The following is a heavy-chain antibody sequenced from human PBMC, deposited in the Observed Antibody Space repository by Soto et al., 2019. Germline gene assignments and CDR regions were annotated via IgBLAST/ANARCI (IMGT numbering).Heavy chain of an antibody. CDR2: ISGSGGSP. J-gene: IGHJ4*02. V-gene: IGHV3-23*01. Sequence: LRLSCAASGFTFSTYTMSWVRQAPGKGLEWVSAISGSGGSPSYADSVQGRFTISRDNPKNTLYLQMNSLRVEDTAMYYCAKARCSTTNCYVPDYWGQGTLVTVSS. CDR3: AKARCSTTNCYVPDY. D-gene: IGHD2-2*01. CDR1: GFTFSTYT.